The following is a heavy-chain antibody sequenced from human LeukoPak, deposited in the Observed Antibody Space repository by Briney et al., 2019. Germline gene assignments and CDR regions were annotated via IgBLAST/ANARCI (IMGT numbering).Heavy chain of an antibody. D-gene: IGHD3-22*01. CDR3: ARGSGSSAYFDY. V-gene: IGHV1-46*01. CDR1: GYSFTSYY. CDR2: INPSSGNT. J-gene: IGHJ4*02. Sequence: ASVKVSCKASGYSFTSYYLHWVRQAPGQGLEWMGIINPSSGNTTYTQKIQGRVTMTRDTSTSTVYMELSSLRSKDTAVYYCARGSGSSAYFDYWGRGTLVTVSS.